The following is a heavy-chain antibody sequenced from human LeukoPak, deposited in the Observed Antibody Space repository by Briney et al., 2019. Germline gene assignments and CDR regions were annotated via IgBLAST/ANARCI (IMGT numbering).Heavy chain of an antibody. CDR3: ARRLYGSGSSNAFDT. V-gene: IGHV2-70*11. CDR1: GFSLSTGEMS. Sequence: SGPALVKPTQTLTLTCTFSGFSLSTGEMSVSWVRQPPGKALEWLARIDWDDDKYYSTSLKTRLTISKDTSKNQVVLTMTNMDPVDTAMYYCARRLYGSGSSNAFDTWGQGTMVTVSS. CDR2: IDWDDDK. D-gene: IGHD3-10*01. J-gene: IGHJ3*02.